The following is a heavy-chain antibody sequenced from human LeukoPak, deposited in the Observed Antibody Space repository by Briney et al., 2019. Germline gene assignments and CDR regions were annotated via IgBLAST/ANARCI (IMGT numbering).Heavy chain of an antibody. CDR2: ISVYNGNT. CDR3: ARDWDILTGYYDY. V-gene: IGHV1-18*01. CDR1: GGTFSSYA. D-gene: IGHD3-9*01. J-gene: IGHJ4*02. Sequence: ASVKVSCKASGGTFSSYAISWVRQAPGQGLEWMGWISVYNGNTNYAQKLQGRVTMTTDTSTSTAYMELRSLRSDDTAVYYCARDWDILTGYYDYWGQGTLVTVSS.